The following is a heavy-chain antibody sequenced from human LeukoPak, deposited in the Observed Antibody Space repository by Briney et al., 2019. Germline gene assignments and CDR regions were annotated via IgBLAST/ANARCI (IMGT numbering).Heavy chain of an antibody. Sequence: GASVKVSCKASGYTFTSYDINWVRQATGQGLEWMGWMNPNSGNTGYAQKFQGRVTITRNTSISTAYMELSSLRSEDTAVYYCARVGYCSGGSCFEAYYFDYWGQGTLVTVSS. V-gene: IGHV1-8*03. CDR3: ARVGYCSGGSCFEAYYFDY. CDR2: MNPNSGNT. CDR1: GYTFTSYD. J-gene: IGHJ4*02. D-gene: IGHD2-15*01.